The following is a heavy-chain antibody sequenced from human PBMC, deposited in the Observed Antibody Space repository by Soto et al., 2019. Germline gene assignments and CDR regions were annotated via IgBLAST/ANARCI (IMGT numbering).Heavy chain of an antibody. CDR3: ARIQLDTIMALDY. J-gene: IGHJ4*02. D-gene: IGHD5-18*01. Sequence: QVQLVESGGGVVQPGRSLRLSCAASGFTFNTYGFHWVRQAPGKGLEWVAVIWSDGNNKYYADSVKGRFTISRDSSKNTLYLQMNSLRVEDTAVYYCARIQLDTIMALDYWGQGTLCTVSS. V-gene: IGHV3-33*03. CDR1: GFTFNTYG. CDR2: IWSDGNNK.